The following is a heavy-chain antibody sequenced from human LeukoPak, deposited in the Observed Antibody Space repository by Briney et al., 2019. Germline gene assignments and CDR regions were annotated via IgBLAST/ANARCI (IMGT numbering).Heavy chain of an antibody. D-gene: IGHD3-3*01. CDR1: GGSFSGYY. CDR3: ARGRSRDFWSGYHYYYYGMDV. CDR2: IYHSGST. V-gene: IGHV4-34*01. Sequence: SETLSLTCAVYGGSFSGYYWSWIRQPPGKGLEWIGEIYHSGSTNYNPSLKSRVTISVDTSKNQFSLKLSSVTAADTAVYYCARGRSRDFWSGYHYYYYGMDVWGQGTTVTVSS. J-gene: IGHJ6*02.